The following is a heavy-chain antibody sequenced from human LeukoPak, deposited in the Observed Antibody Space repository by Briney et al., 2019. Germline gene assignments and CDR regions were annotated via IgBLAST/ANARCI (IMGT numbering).Heavy chain of an antibody. D-gene: IGHD6-19*01. CDR3: ARDGRAVAGNGGVDAFDI. CDR2: ISYDGSNK. Sequence: GMSLRLSCAASGFTFGSYGMHWVRQAPGKGLEWVAVISYDGSNKYYADSVKGRFTISRDNSKNTLYLQMNSLRAEDTAVYYCARDGRAVAGNGGVDAFDIWGQGTMVTVSS. V-gene: IGHV3-30*19. J-gene: IGHJ3*02. CDR1: GFTFGSYG.